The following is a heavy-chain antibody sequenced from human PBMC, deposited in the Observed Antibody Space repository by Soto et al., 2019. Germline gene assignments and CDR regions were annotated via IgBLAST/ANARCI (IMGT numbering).Heavy chain of an antibody. CDR1: GGSFSGYY. CDR3: ARGSCEVLRYFDWLPGSRNWFDP. Sequence: QVQLQQWGAGLLKPSETLSLTCAVYGGSFSGYYWSWIRQPPGKGLEWIGEINHSGSTNYNPSLKSRVTISVDTSKNQFSLKLSSVTAADTAVYYCARGSCEVLRYFDWLPGSRNWFDPWGQGTLVTVSS. V-gene: IGHV4-34*01. J-gene: IGHJ5*02. D-gene: IGHD3-9*01. CDR2: INHSGST.